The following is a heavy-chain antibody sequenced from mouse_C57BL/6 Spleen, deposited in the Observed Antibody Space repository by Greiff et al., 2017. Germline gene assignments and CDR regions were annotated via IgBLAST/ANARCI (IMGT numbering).Heavy chain of an antibody. CDR3: AISYDYDQFAD. Sequence: QVQLQQPGAELVKPGASVKLSCKASGYTFTSYWMHWVKQRPGQGLEWIGWIHPCDSDTNYTQKFKGKATLTADKSSSTAYMQLSSRTSEDSAVYYCAISYDYDQFADWGQGTLVTVSA. V-gene: IGHV1-74*01. CDR1: GYTFTSYW. J-gene: IGHJ3*01. D-gene: IGHD2-4*01. CDR2: IHPCDSDT.